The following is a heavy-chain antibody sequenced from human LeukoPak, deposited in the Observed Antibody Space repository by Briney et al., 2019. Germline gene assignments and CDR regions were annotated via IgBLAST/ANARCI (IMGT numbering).Heavy chain of an antibody. D-gene: IGHD2-15*01. CDR3: ASPFQAASDTFDI. CDR2: INPNSGDT. V-gene: IGHV1-2*06. J-gene: IGHJ3*02. Sequence: ASVKVSCEASGYTFTGYYIHWMRQAPGQGLEWMGRINPNSGDTNFAQKFHGRVTLTGDTSINTAYMDLSRLRSDDTAVYYCASPFQAASDTFDIWGQGTLVTVS. CDR1: GYTFTGYY.